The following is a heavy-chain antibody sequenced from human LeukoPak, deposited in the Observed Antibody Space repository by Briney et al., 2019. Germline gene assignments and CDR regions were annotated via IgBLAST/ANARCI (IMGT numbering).Heavy chain of an antibody. CDR3: ARRAGAYSHPYDY. D-gene: IGHD4/OR15-4a*01. CDR2: IYSDNT. J-gene: IGHJ4*02. V-gene: IGHV3-53*01. CDR1: GFTVSSNS. Sequence: PGGSLRLSCTVSGFTVSSNSMSWVRQAPGEGLEWVSFIYSDNTHYSDSVKGRFTISRDNSKNTLYLQMNSLRAEVTAVYYCARRAGAYSHPYDYWGQGTLVTVSS.